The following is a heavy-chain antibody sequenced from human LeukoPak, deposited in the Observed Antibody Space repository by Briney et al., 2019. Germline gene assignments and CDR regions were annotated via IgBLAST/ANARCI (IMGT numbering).Heavy chain of an antibody. J-gene: IGHJ3*02. CDR1: GFTFSGSA. D-gene: IGHD3-10*01. CDR3: ARGGTMVRGLQGVDI. Sequence: PGGSLRLSCAASGFTFSGSAMHWVRQASGKGLEWVGRIRSKANSYATAYAASVKGRFTISRDDSKNTAYLQMNSLKTEDTVVYYCARGGTMVRGLQGVDIWGQGTMVTVSS. V-gene: IGHV3-73*01. CDR2: IRSKANSYAT.